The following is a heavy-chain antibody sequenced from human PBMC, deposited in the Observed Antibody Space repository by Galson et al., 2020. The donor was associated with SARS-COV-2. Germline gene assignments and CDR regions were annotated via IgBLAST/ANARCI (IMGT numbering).Heavy chain of an antibody. Sequence: TLSLTCTVSGGSISSGGYYWSWIRQHPGKGLEWIGYIYYSGSTYYNPSLKSRVTISVDTSKNQFSLKLSSVTAADTAVYYCATQSLLWFGELSPHYYYGMDVWGQGTTVTVSS. CDR2: IYYSGST. CDR1: GGSISSGGYY. CDR3: ATQSLLWFGELSPHYYYGMDV. D-gene: IGHD3-10*01. J-gene: IGHJ6*02. V-gene: IGHV4-31*03.